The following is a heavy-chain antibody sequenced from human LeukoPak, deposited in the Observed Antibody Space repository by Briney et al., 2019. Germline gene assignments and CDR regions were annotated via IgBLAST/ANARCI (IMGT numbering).Heavy chain of an antibody. J-gene: IGHJ6*02. CDR3: ARYLLQGSSTGDINYYCYGMDV. CDR1: GYTFTSYG. D-gene: IGHD6-6*01. CDR2: ISAYNGNT. Sequence: ASVKVSCKASGYTFTSYGISWVRQAPGQGLEWMGWISAYNGNTNYAQKLQGRVTMTTDTSTSTAYMELRSLRSDDTAVYYCARYLLQGSSTGDINYYCYGMDVWGQGTTVTVSS. V-gene: IGHV1-18*01.